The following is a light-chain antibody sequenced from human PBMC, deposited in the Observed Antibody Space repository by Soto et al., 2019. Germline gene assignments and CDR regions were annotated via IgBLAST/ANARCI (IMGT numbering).Light chain of an antibody. Sequence: QSVLTQPASVSGSPGQSITISCTGTSSDVGNYNYVSWYQQHPGKAPKLMIYEVTNRPSGVSNRFSGSKSGNTASLTISGLQAEDEADYYCSSYTISSTWVFGGGTKLTVL. J-gene: IGLJ3*02. CDR2: EVT. CDR1: SSDVGNYNY. V-gene: IGLV2-14*01. CDR3: SSYTISSTWV.